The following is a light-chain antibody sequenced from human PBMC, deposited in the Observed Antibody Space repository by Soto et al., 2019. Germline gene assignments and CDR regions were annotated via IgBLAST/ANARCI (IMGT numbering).Light chain of an antibody. CDR1: QSISSW. Sequence: DIQMTQSPSTLSASVGDRVTITCRASQSISSWLAWYQQKPGKAPKLLIYKASILESGVPSSFSGSRSGTAFTLTISSLQPDDFATYYCQQYNDYPYTFGQGNKLEIK. J-gene: IGKJ2*01. CDR3: QQYNDYPYT. CDR2: KAS. V-gene: IGKV1-5*03.